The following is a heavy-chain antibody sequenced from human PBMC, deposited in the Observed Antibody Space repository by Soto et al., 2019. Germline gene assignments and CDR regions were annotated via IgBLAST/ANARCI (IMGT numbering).Heavy chain of an antibody. CDR2: IYYSGST. V-gene: IGHV4-39*01. D-gene: IGHD2-2*01. CDR1: RGSINSSSYS. Sequence: PSGTLSLTCTVSRGSINSSSYSCGGIRQPPGKGLEWIGSIYYSGSTYYNPSLKSRVTISVDTSKNQFSLKLSSVTAADTAVYYCARHGEPIVVVPAAHLDYWGPGTLVT. J-gene: IGHJ4*02. CDR3: ARHGEPIVVVPAAHLDY.